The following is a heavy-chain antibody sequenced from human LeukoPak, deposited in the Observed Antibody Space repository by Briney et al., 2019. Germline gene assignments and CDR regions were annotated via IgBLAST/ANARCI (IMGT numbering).Heavy chain of an antibody. J-gene: IGHJ4*02. CDR3: VRFGEFALDY. Sequence: VGSLRLSCAVSGFTFRNHWMHWVRQAPGKGLVWVSRVNSDGSSTRYADSVKGRFTISRDNAKNTLYLQMNSLRAEDTAVYYCVRFGEFALDYWGQGTVVTVSS. V-gene: IGHV3-74*01. CDR2: VNSDGSST. D-gene: IGHD3-10*01. CDR1: GFTFRNHW.